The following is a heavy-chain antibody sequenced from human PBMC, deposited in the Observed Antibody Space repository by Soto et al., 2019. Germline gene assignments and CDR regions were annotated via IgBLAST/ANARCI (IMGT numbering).Heavy chain of an antibody. Sequence: EVQLVESGGGLVKPGGSLRLSCAASGFTFSNAWMSWVRQAPGKGLEWVGRIKSKTDGGTTDYAAPVKGRFTISRDDSKNTLYLQMNSLKTEDTAVYYCTNSPGYSDYDYDAFDIWGQGTMVTVSS. CDR3: TNSPGYSDYDYDAFDI. J-gene: IGHJ3*02. V-gene: IGHV3-15*01. D-gene: IGHD4-17*01. CDR1: GFTFSNAW. CDR2: IKSKTDGGTT.